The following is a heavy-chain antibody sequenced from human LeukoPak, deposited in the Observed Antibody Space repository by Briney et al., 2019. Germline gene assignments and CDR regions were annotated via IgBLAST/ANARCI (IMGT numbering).Heavy chain of an antibody. Sequence: GGSLRLSCAASGFTFSSYWMHWVRQAPGKGLEWVSGISWNGGTIDYADSVKGRFTISRDNAKNSLYLQMNSLRPEDMALYYCAKGPTYSSSSLFDYWGQGILVAVSS. CDR3: AKGPTYSSSSLFDY. CDR2: ISWNGGTI. V-gene: IGHV3-9*03. J-gene: IGHJ4*02. CDR1: GFTFSSYW. D-gene: IGHD6-6*01.